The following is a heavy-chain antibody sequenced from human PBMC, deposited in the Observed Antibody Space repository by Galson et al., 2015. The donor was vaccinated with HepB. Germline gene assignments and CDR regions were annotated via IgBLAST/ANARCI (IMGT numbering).Heavy chain of an antibody. D-gene: IGHD2-2*03. V-gene: IGHV3-23*01. CDR1: GFTFTSYD. CDR3: AKNRDGVLGY. J-gene: IGHJ4*02. Sequence: SLRLSCAASGFTFTSYDVNWVRQAPGKGLEWVSTISGSGDNTYYADSVRGRFAISRDNSKNTVYLQMNSLRAEDTAVYYCAKNRDGVLGYWGQGTRVTVSP. CDR2: ISGSGDNT.